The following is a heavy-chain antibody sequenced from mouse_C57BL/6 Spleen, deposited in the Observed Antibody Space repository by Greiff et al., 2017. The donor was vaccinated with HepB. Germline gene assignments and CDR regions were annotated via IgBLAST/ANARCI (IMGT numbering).Heavy chain of an antibody. D-gene: IGHD4-1*01. J-gene: IGHJ1*03. CDR2: INPSNGGT. CDR3: ARSGNWDGLWYFDV. Sequence: VQLQQPGTELVKPGASVKLSCKASGYTFTSYWMHWVKQRPGQGLEWIGNINPSNGGTNYNEKFKSKATLTVDKSSSTAYMQLSSLTSEDSAVYYCARSGNWDGLWYFDVWGTGTTVTVSS. CDR1: GYTFTSYW. V-gene: IGHV1-53*01.